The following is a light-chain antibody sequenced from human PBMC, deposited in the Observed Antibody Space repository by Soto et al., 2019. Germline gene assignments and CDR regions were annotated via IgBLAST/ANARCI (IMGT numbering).Light chain of an antibody. J-gene: IGKJ2*01. CDR1: QDISNY. CDR2: DAS. V-gene: IGKV1-33*01. CDR3: QQYDSSSPT. Sequence: DIQMTQSPSSLSASVGDRDTITCQASQDISNYLNWYQQKPGKAPKLLIYDASNLETGVPSRFSGSGSGTDFTFTISSLQPEDIATYYCQQYDSSSPTFGQGTKLEIK.